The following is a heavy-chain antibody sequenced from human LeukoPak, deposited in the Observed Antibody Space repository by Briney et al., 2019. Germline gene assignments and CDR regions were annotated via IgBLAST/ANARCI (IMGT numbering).Heavy chain of an antibody. J-gene: IGHJ3*01. CDR3: AKDLDAYQSAFDV. CDR1: GFTFSNYA. Sequence: PGGSLRLSCAASGFTFSNYAMSWVRQAPGKGLEWVSAISGSGGSTYSADSVKGRFTITRDNSKNTLYLQMNSLRAEDTAVYYCAKDLDAYQSAFDVWGQGTMVTVSS. V-gene: IGHV3-23*01. CDR2: ISGSGGST. D-gene: IGHD2-2*01.